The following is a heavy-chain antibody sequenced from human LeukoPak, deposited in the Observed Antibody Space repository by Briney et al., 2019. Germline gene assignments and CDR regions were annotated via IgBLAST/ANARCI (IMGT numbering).Heavy chain of an antibody. J-gene: IGHJ4*02. CDR1: GYTFTSYY. CDR2: INPSGGST. Sequence: ASVKVSCKASGYTFTSYYMHWVRQAPGQGLEWMGIINPSGGSTSYAQKFQGRVTMTTDTSTSTAYMELRSLRSDDTAVYYCAREDGSSGPADWGQGTLVTVSS. CDR3: AREDGSSGPAD. V-gene: IGHV1-46*01. D-gene: IGHD6-19*01.